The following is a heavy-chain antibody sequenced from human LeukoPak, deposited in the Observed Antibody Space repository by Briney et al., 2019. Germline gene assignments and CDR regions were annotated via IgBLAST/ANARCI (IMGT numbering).Heavy chain of an antibody. V-gene: IGHV3-72*01. D-gene: IGHD6-19*01. CDR1: GFTFGDHY. J-gene: IGHJ3*02. Sequence: GGSLRLSCAASGFTFGDHYMDWVRQAPGKGLEWVGRTRNKANSYTTEYAASVKGRFTISRDDSKNSLYLQMNSLKTEDTAVYYCAREHHYSSGWHDAFDIWGQGTMVTVSS. CDR2: TRNKANSYTT. CDR3: AREHHYSSGWHDAFDI.